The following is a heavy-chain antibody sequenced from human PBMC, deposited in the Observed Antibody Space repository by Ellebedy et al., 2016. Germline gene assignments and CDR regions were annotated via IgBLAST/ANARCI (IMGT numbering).Heavy chain of an antibody. Sequence: ASVKVSXKVSRNTLTELSIHWVRQAPGKGLEWMGGFDPEGGETIYAQKFQGRVTMTEDTSTDTAYMELSSLRSEDTAVYYCATLSGSQSNFDFWGQGTLVTVSS. V-gene: IGHV1-24*01. CDR3: ATLSGSQSNFDF. J-gene: IGHJ4*02. CDR1: RNTLTELS. D-gene: IGHD1-26*01. CDR2: FDPEGGET.